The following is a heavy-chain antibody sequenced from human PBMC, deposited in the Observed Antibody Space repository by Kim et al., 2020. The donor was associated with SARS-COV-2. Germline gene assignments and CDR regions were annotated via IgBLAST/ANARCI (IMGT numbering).Heavy chain of an antibody. D-gene: IGHD3-10*01. CDR1: GFIFRSHA. CDR3: ARGPETGSFYKRNSYYYYFGMDV. V-gene: IGHV3-30*04. J-gene: IGHJ6*02. CDR2: ISYDGSDK. Sequence: GGSLRLSCAVSGFIFRSHAMHWVRQAPGKGLEWVAAISYDGSDKLYGDSVKGRFTISRDNSKNTLYVQMNSLRPGDTAVYYCARGPETGSFYKRNSYYYYFGMDVWGQGTMVTVSS.